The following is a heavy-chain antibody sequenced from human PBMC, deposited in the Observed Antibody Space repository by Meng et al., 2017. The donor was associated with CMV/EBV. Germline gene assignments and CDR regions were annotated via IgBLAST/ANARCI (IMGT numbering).Heavy chain of an antibody. D-gene: IGHD2-15*01. CDR1: GFTFSDYY. V-gene: IGHV3-49*04. CDR3: TRDLPSLRYCSGGSCYSYDY. J-gene: IGHJ4*02. Sequence: GGSLRLSCAASGFTFSDYYMSWVRQAPGKGLEWVGFIRSKAYGGTTEYAASVKGRFTISRDDSKSIAYLQMNSLKTEDTAVYYCTRDLPSLRYCSGGSCYSYDYWGQGTLVTVSS. CDR2: IRSKAYGGTT.